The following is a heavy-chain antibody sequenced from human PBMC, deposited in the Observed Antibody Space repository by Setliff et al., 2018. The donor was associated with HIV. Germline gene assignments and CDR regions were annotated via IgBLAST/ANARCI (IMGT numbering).Heavy chain of an antibody. CDR2: INNDDSST. CDR3: ARAVGPGAIHF. J-gene: IGHJ4*02. Sequence: QPGESLRLSCAASGFKFDDYGMSWVRQAPGKGLVWVSRINNDDSSTTYADSVQGRFTISSDNAKNTLYLQMNSLRAEDTAVYYCARAVGPGAIHFWGQGTLVTVSS. D-gene: IGHD3-10*01. CDR1: GFKFDDYG. V-gene: IGHV3-74*01.